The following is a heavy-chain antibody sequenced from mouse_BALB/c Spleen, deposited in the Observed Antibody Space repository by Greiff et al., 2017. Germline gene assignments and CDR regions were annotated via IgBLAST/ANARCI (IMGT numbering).Heavy chain of an antibody. V-gene: IGHV1-7*01. Sequence: QVHVKQSAAELARPGASVKMSCKASGYTFTSYWMHWVKQRPGQGLEWIGYINPSTGYTNYNEKFKGKATLTADTSSSTAYMQLSSLTSEDSAVYFCARGDYRARRGFAYWGQGTLVTVSA. CDR1: GYTFTSYW. J-gene: IGHJ3*01. CDR3: ARGDYRARRGFAY. CDR2: INPSTGYT. D-gene: IGHD2-14*01.